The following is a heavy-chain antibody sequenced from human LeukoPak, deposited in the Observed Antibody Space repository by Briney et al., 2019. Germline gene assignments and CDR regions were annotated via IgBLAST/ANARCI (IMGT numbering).Heavy chain of an antibody. V-gene: IGHV4-4*02. D-gene: IGHD4-17*01. CDR2: IYHSGST. CDR1: GGSISSSNW. Sequence: SETLSLTCGVSGGSISSSNWWSWVRQPPGKGLEWIGQIYHSGSTNYNPSLKSRVTTSVDKSKNQSSLKLSSVTAADTAVYYCARDPDYGAGAKMDVWGQGTTVTVFS. CDR3: ARDPDYGAGAKMDV. J-gene: IGHJ6*02.